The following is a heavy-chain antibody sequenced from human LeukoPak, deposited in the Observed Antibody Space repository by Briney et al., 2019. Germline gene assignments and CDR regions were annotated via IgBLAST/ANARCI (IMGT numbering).Heavy chain of an antibody. D-gene: IGHD3-10*01. J-gene: IGHJ4*02. Sequence: PGCALTLSCPPSGCTFSKYAMTWLRQAPPGEGNGVAGINRSGGTTYSDNSVNGRFTISRDNSNKTLYLQLNSLRAEDTAVYYCAKGDSQETGSYYSDCWGQGTLVTVSS. CDR3: AKGDSQETGSYYSDC. CDR1: GCTFSKYA. CDR2: INRSGGTT. V-gene: IGHV3-23*01.